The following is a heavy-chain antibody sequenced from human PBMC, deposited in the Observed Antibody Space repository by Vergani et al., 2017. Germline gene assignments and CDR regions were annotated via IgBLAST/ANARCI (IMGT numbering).Heavy chain of an antibody. J-gene: IGHJ4*02. CDR1: GYTFINYG. D-gene: IGHD4/OR15-4a*01. V-gene: IGHV1-24*01. CDR3: ATDRSAVSGLWWTFDY. Sequence: QVQLVQSGAEVKKPGASVKVSCKASGYTFINYGISWVRQAPGKGLEWMGGFDPEDGETIYAQKFQGRVTMTEDTSTDTAYMELSSLRSEDTAVYYCATDRSAVSGLWWTFDYWGQGTLVTVSS. CDR2: FDPEDGET.